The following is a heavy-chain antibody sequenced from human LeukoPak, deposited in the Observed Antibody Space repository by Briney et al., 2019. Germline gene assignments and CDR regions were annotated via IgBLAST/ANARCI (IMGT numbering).Heavy chain of an antibody. V-gene: IGHV1-8*01. CDR1: GCTFTSYD. J-gene: IGHJ4*02. D-gene: IGHD3-9*01. CDR2: MNPNSGNT. Sequence: ASVKVSCKASGCTFTSYDIDWVRQAPGQGLEWMGWMNPNSGNTGYAQKFQGRVTMTSNTSINTAYMELSSLRSDDTAVYYCARGGGYHDILAGYYILLDYWGQGTLVTVSS. CDR3: ARGGGYHDILAGYYILLDY.